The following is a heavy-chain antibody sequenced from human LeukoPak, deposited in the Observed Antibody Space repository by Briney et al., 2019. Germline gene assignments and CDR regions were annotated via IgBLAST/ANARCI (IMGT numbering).Heavy chain of an antibody. J-gene: IGHJ6*02. D-gene: IGHD3-10*02. CDR2: IYDSGST. Sequence: PSETLSLTSTVSGAPISTYYWSWIRQPPGQGLEWIGYIYDSGSTSYNPSLKSRATISVDTSKSHFSLKLSSVTAADTAVYYCARQVFLGGMDVWGQGTTVAVSS. CDR3: ARQVFLGGMDV. V-gene: IGHV4-59*08. CDR1: GAPISTYY.